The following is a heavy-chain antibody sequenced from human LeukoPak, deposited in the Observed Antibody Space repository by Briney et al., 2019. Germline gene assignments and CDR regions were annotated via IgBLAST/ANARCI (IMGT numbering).Heavy chain of an antibody. Sequence: GGSLRLSCAASGFTFSSHWMHWVRHGPGKGLVWVARISDDGTIRSYGDAVRGRFTISRDNAKNMVYLEMNTLRAEDTAVYYCARNNWGIDYWGQGALVTVSS. J-gene: IGHJ4*02. D-gene: IGHD3-16*01. CDR2: ISDDGTIR. V-gene: IGHV3-74*01. CDR3: ARNNWGIDY. CDR1: GFTFSSHW.